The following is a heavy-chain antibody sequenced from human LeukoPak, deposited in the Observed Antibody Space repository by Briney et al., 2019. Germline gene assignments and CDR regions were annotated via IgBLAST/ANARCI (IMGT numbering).Heavy chain of an antibody. V-gene: IGHV4-38-2*02. Sequence: PSETLSLTCTVSGYSISSGYYWGWIRQPPGKGLEWIGYIYYSGSTNYNPSLKSRVTISVDTSKNQFSLKLSSVTAADTAVYYCARLDYLDYFDYWGQGTLVTVSS. CDR2: IYYSGST. CDR1: GYSISSGYY. J-gene: IGHJ4*02. CDR3: ARLDYLDYFDY. D-gene: IGHD2/OR15-2a*01.